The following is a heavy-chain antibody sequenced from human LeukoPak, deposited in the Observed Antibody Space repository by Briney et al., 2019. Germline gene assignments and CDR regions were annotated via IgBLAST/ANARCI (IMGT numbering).Heavy chain of an antibody. J-gene: IGHJ1*01. CDR3: ARDHVDIVVVVAATPNHFQH. V-gene: IGHV1-2*02. D-gene: IGHD2-15*01. CDR2: INPNSGGT. Sequence: ASVKVSCKASGYTSTGYYMHWVRQAPGQGLEWMGWINPNSGGTNYAQKFQGRVTMTRDTSISTAYMELSRLRSDDTAVYYCARDHVDIVVVVAATPNHFQHWGQGTLVTVSS. CDR1: GYTSTGYY.